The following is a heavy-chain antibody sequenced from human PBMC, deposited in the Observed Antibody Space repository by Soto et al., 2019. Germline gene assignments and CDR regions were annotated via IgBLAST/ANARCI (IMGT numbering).Heavy chain of an antibody. CDR1: GYTFTGYY. CDR2: INPNSGGT. V-gene: IGHV1-2*04. D-gene: IGHD3-10*01. CDR3: ARERAVYYYGSASSNAFDI. J-gene: IGHJ3*02. Sequence: ASVKVSCKASGYTFTGYYMHWVRQAPGQGLEWMGWINPNSGGTNYAQKFQGWVTMTRDTSISTAYMELSRLRSDDTAVYYCARERAVYYYGSASSNAFDIWGQGTMVTVSS.